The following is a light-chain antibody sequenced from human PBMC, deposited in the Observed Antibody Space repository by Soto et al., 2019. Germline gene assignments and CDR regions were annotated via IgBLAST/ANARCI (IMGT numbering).Light chain of an antibody. CDR1: QTISSW. V-gene: IGKV1-5*03. CDR2: NAS. CDR3: QHYNSYSYA. J-gene: IGKJ1*01. Sequence: DIQMTQSPSTLSGSVGDRATITCRASQTISSWLAWYQQKPGKAPKLLIYNASNFKSGVPSRFSGSGSGTEFTLTISSLQPDDFAAYYCQHYNSYSYAFGQGTKVDIK.